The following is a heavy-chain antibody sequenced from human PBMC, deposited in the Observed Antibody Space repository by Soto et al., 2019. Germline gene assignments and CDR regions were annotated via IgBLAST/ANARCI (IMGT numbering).Heavy chain of an antibody. CDR3: ARGHRFLEWLLPVKLYDP. J-gene: IGHJ5*02. CDR1: GGSFSGYY. CDR2: INHSGST. Sequence: SETLALTFAVYGGSFSGYYWSWIRQPPGKGLEWIGEINHSGSTNYNPSLKSRVTISVDTSKNQFSLKLSSVTAADTAVYYCARGHRFLEWLLPVKLYDPWGQGTLVTVSS. D-gene: IGHD3-3*01. V-gene: IGHV4-34*01.